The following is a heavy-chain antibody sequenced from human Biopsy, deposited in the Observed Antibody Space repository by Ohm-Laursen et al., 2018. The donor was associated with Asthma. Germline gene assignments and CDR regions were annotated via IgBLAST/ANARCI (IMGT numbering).Heavy chain of an antibody. Sequence: GSSVKVSCKSLGGTFNTYVIGWARPASGQGLEWMGGINSVFGTTTYPQKFQDRVTITADDSTSTVYMELSSLRSEDTAVYYCARKAGSCISRTCYSLDFWGQRTLVTVSS. CDR2: INSVFGTT. D-gene: IGHD2-2*01. V-gene: IGHV1-69*01. CDR3: ARKAGSCISRTCYSLDF. CDR1: GGTFNTYV. J-gene: IGHJ4*02.